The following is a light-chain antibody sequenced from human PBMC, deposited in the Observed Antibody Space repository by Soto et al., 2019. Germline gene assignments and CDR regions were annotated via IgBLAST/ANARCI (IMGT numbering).Light chain of an antibody. CDR2: GAS. CDR1: QGIRND. Sequence: AIQMTQSPSSLSASVGDRVTITCRASQGIRNDLGWYQKKSGKAPKLLIYGASNLQSGVPSRFSGSGSGSDFTLTISSLQPEDFATYYCLQDYNYPRTFGQGTKVEIK. V-gene: IGKV1-6*01. J-gene: IGKJ1*01. CDR3: LQDYNYPRT.